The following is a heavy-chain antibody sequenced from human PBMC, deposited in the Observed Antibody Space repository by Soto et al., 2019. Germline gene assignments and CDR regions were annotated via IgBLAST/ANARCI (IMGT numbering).Heavy chain of an antibody. CDR1: GGSISSYY. Sequence: PSETLSLTCTVSGGSISSYYWSWIRQPPGKGLEWIGYIYYSGSTNYNPSLKSRVTMSVDTSKNQFSLKLTSVTAADTAVYYFARGDTYFDYWGQGTLVTVSS. J-gene: IGHJ4*02. CDR2: IYYSGST. CDR3: ARGDTYFDY. V-gene: IGHV4-59*01. D-gene: IGHD5-18*01.